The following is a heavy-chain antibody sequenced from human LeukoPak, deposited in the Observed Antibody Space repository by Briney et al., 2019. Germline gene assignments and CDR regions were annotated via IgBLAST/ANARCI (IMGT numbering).Heavy chain of an antibody. CDR3: SRRSRAATGGAFDI. Sequence: SETLSLTCTVSGDSISPYYWGWIRQPPGKGLEWIGYLYYTGSTNYNPSLRSRVTISVDTSKNQFSLKLSSVTAVDTAVYYCSRRSRAATGGAFDIWGQGTGVTVSS. V-gene: IGHV4-59*01. CDR2: LYYTGST. CDR1: GDSISPYY. J-gene: IGHJ3*02. D-gene: IGHD6-13*01.